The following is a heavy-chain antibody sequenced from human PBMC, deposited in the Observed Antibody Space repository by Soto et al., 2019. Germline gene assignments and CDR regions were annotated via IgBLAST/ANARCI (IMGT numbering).Heavy chain of an antibody. D-gene: IGHD3-9*01. Sequence: GGSLRLSCAASGFTVSSNYMSWVRQAPGKGLEWVSVIYSGGSTYYADSVKGRFTISRDNSKNTLYLQMNSLRAEDTAVYYCARDLPYDMGGFDYWGQGTLVTVSS. CDR1: GFTVSSNY. CDR3: ARDLPYDMGGFDY. J-gene: IGHJ4*02. V-gene: IGHV3-66*01. CDR2: IYSGGST.